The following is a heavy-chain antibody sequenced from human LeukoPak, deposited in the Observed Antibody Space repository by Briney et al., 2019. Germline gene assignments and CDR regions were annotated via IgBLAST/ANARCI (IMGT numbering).Heavy chain of an antibody. D-gene: IGHD3-16*01. V-gene: IGHV4-31*03. CDR3: AREGGSYNWFDP. CDR2: IFYDGYT. CDR1: GGSISSAGYY. Sequence: PSQTLSLTCTVSGGSISSAGYYWRWIRQHPAKGLEWIGSIFYDGYTYYKPSLKSRITISLDTSKNHFSLQLTSVTAADTAVYYCAREGGSYNWFDPWGQGTLVTVSS. J-gene: IGHJ5*02.